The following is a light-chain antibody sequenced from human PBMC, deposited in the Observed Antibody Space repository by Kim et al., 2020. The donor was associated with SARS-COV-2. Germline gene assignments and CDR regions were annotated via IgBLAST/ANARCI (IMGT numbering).Light chain of an antibody. CDR1: EGISKY. V-gene: IGKV1-27*01. CDR2: TAC. CDR3: QKYDSAPLT. Sequence: ASAGNRINISVRASEGISKYLAWYQQKPGKVPQLLIYTACALQSGVTSRFSGSGTGTDFTLTIGSLQPEGVATYYCQKYDSAPLTFGGGTKVDIK. J-gene: IGKJ4*01.